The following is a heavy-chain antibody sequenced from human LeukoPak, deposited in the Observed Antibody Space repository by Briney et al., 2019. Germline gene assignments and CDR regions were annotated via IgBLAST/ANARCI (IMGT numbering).Heavy chain of an antibody. CDR1: GYTFTGYY. J-gene: IGHJ4*02. D-gene: IGHD1-14*01. Sequence: ASVKVSCKASGYTFTGYYMHWVRQAPGQGLEWMGWINPNSGGTNYAQKFQGRVTMTRDMSTSTVYMELSSLRSEDTAVYYCARDQGTGRPTPYDYWGQGTLVTVSS. V-gene: IGHV1-2*02. CDR2: INPNSGGT. CDR3: ARDQGTGRPTPYDY.